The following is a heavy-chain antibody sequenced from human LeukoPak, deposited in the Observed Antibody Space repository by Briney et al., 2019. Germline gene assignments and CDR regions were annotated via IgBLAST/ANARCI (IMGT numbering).Heavy chain of an antibody. CDR3: ARDEYAVAPLYFDY. CDR1: GYTFTSYG. V-gene: IGHV1-18*01. Sequence: GASVKVSCKASGYTFTSYGISWVRQAPGQGLEWMGWISAYNGNTNYAQKLQGRVTMTTDTSTSTAYMELRSLRSDDTAVYYCARDEYAVAPLYFDYWGQGTLVTVSS. J-gene: IGHJ4*02. D-gene: IGHD4-23*01. CDR2: ISAYNGNT.